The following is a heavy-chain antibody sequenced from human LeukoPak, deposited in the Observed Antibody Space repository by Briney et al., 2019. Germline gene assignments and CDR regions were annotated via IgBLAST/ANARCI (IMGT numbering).Heavy chain of an antibody. D-gene: IGHD3-22*01. Sequence: PGGSLCLSCAASGFTFSSDAMSWVRKPPGQGQGWVSAISGSGGSTYYADSVKGRFTIYRDTSKNTLYLQMNSLRAEDTAVYYCAKQVVITSHWFDPWGQGTLVTVSS. J-gene: IGHJ5*02. V-gene: IGHV3-23*01. CDR1: GFTFSSDA. CDR3: AKQVVITSHWFDP. CDR2: ISGSGGST.